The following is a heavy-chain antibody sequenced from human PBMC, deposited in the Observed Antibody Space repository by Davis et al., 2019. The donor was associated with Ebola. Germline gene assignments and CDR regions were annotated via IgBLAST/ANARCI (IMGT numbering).Heavy chain of an antibody. D-gene: IGHD1-7*01. V-gene: IGHV4-4*02. CDR2: INHSGST. CDR3: AREYNWNYGWFDP. J-gene: IGHJ5*02. CDR1: GGSISSSNW. Sequence: MPSETLSLTCAVSGGSISSSNWWSWVRQPPGKGLEWIGEINHSGSTNYNPSLKSRVTISVDTSKNQFSLKLSSVTAADTAVYYCAREYNWNYGWFDPWGQGTLVTVSS.